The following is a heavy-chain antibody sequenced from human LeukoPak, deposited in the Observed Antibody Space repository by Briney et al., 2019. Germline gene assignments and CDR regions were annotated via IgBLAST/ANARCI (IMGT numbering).Heavy chain of an antibody. CDR3: ARGDPGYSSSWHDY. CDR2: INSDGIST. Sequence: GGSLGLSCAASGFTFDRYWMHWVRQAPGKGLVWVSNINSDGISTSYADSVRGRFTISRDNAKNTLYLQMNSLRAEDTAVYYCARGDPGYSSSWHDYWGQGTLVTVSS. V-gene: IGHV3-74*01. CDR1: GFTFDRYW. J-gene: IGHJ4*02. D-gene: IGHD6-13*01.